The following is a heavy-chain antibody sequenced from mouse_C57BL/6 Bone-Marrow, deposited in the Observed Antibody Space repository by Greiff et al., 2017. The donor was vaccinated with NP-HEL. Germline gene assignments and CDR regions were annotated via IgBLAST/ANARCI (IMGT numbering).Heavy chain of an antibody. CDR1: GFNIKDYY. V-gene: IGHV14-2*01. CDR2: IDPENGET. Sequence: VQLQQSGAELVKPGASVKLSCTASGFNIKDYYMHWVKQRTEQGLEWIGRIDPENGETTYPPKFQGKATITADTSSNTAYLQLSSLTSEDTAVYYCALQLRLRVAYWGQGTLVTVSA. D-gene: IGHD3-2*02. CDR3: ALQLRLRVAY. J-gene: IGHJ3*01.